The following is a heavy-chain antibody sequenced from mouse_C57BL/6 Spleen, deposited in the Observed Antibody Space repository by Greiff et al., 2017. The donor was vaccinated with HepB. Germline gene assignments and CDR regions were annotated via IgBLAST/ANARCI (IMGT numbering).Heavy chain of an antibody. CDR2: ISSGSSTI. D-gene: IGHD1-1*01. J-gene: IGHJ4*01. CDR3: AKGGITTVVAPMDY. CDR1: GFTFSDYG. Sequence: DVHLVESGGGLVKPGGSLKLSCAASGFTFSDYGMHWVRQAPEKGLEWVAYISSGSSTIYYADTVKGRFTISRDNAKNTLFLQMTSLRSEDTAMYYCAKGGITTVVAPMDYWGQGTSVTVSS. V-gene: IGHV5-17*01.